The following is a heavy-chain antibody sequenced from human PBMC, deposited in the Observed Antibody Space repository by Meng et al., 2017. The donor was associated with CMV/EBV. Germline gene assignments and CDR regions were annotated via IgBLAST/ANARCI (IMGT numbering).Heavy chain of an antibody. Sequence: QVQLQELGPGRAVPSQTLSLTRTGPAGAISIGDYSWSWIRQPPGKGLGWMGYIYYSGSTYYNPSLKSRVTISVYTSKNQFSLKLSSVTAADTAVYYCARVMGPNRTPYYFDYWGQGTLVTVSS. CDR3: ARVMGPNRTPYYFDY. CDR2: IYYSGST. D-gene: IGHD1-14*01. V-gene: IGHV4-30-4*08. CDR1: AGAISIGDYS. J-gene: IGHJ4*02.